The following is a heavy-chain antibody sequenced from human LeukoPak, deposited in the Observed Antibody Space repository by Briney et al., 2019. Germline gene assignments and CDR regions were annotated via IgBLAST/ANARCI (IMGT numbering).Heavy chain of an antibody. CDR3: ARVTESYGSGRRHNYYYYYMDV. CDR2: IYYSGST. J-gene: IGHJ6*03. Sequence: SETLSLTCTVSGGCISSYYWSWIRQPPGKGLEWIGYIYYSGSTNYNPSLKSRVIISVDTSKNQFSLKLSSVTAADTAVYYCARVTESYGSGRRHNYYYYYMDVWGKGTTVTISS. CDR1: GGCISSYY. V-gene: IGHV4-59*01. D-gene: IGHD3-10*01.